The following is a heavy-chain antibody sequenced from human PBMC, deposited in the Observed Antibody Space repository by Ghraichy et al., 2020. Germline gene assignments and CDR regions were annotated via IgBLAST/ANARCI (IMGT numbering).Heavy chain of an antibody. CDR2: IWYDGSNK. V-gene: IGHV3-33*01. Sequence: GESLRLSCAASRFTFSSFGMHWIRQAPGKGLEWVAIIWYDGSNKYYADSVKGRFTISRDNSKNTLYLEMNSLRAEDTAVYYCARETSGAWYFDLWGRGTLVTVSS. CDR1: RFTFSSFG. CDR3: ARETSGAWYFDL. J-gene: IGHJ2*01.